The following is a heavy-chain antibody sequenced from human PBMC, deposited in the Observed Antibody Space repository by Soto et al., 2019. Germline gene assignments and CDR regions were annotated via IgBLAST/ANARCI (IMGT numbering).Heavy chain of an antibody. CDR1: GFTFSSYA. CDR3: ARDKIAAAGAELVYDYYGMDV. J-gene: IGHJ6*02. D-gene: IGHD6-13*01. CDR2: ITYDGSNK. V-gene: IGHV3-30-3*01. Sequence: QVQLVESGGGVVQPGRSLRLSCAASGFTFSSYAMHWVRQAPGKGLEWVAVITYDGSNKYYADSVKGRFTISRDNSKNTLYLQMNRLRAEDTAVYYCARDKIAAAGAELVYDYYGMDVWGQGTTVTVSS.